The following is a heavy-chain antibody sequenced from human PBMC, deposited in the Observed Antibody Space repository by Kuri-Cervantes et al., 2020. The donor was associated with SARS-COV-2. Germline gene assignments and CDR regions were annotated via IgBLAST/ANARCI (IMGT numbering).Heavy chain of an antibody. V-gene: IGHV3-30*02. J-gene: IGHJ6*02. CDR3: AKAGGDCSSTSCYAQTGGGMDV. CDR2: IRYDGSNK. Sequence: GESLKISCAASGFTFSSYGMHWVRQAPGKGLECVAFIRYDGSNKYYADSVKGRFTISRDNSKNTLYLQMNSLRAEDTVVSYCAKAGGDCSSTSCYAQTGGGMDVWGQGTTVTVSS. CDR1: GFTFSSYG. D-gene: IGHD2-2*01.